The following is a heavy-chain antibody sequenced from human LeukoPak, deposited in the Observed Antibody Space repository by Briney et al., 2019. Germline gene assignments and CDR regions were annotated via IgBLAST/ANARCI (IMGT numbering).Heavy chain of an antibody. CDR3: ATKGSYSGSWYGYFQE. D-gene: IGHD6-13*01. J-gene: IGHJ1*01. CDR1: GFTFSSYS. CDR2: ISSSSSTI. V-gene: IGHV3-48*01. Sequence: PGGSLRLSCAASGFTFSSYSMNWVRQAPGKGLEWVSYISSSSSTIYYADSVKGRFTISRDNAKNSLYLQMNSLRAEDTAVYYCATKGSYSGSWYGYFQEWGQGTTVTVSS.